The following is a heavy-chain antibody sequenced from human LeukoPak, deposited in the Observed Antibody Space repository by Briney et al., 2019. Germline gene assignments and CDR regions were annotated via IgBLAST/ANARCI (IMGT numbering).Heavy chain of an antibody. CDR1: GFTFSNYW. D-gene: IGHD3-22*01. Sequence: PGGSLPLSCAASGFTFSNYWITWIRQAPGKGLEWVANIKQDGIEKYYVDSVEGRFTVSRDNTKNSLFLQMHSLRAEDTAVYYCARGSSCYYFDHFHYWGQGSLVTVSS. CDR3: ARGSSCYYFDHFHY. V-gene: IGHV3-7*01. J-gene: IGHJ1*01. CDR2: IKQDGIEK.